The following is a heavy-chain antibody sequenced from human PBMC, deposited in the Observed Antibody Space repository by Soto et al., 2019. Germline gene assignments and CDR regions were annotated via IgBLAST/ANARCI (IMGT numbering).Heavy chain of an antibody. V-gene: IGHV5-51*01. J-gene: IGHJ6*02. CDR1: GYSFTSYW. CDR2: IYPGDSDT. CDR3: ARQECSGGSCYSRYYYGMDA. D-gene: IGHD2-15*01. Sequence: PGESLKISCKGSGYSFTSYWIGWVRQMPGKGLEWMGIIYPGDSDTRYSPSFQGQVTISADKSISTAYLQWSSLKASDTAMYYCARQECSGGSCYSRYYYGMDAWGQGTTVTVSS.